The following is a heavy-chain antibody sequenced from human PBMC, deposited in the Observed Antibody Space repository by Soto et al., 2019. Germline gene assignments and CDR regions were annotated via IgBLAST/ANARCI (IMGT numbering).Heavy chain of an antibody. Sequence: WGSLRVCWVPSGFTFSSYSMNWVGQAPGKGLDLAENIKQAGSEKYYVDSVKGRFTISRDNAKNSLYLQMNSLRAEDTAVYYCARAYLHCSGGSCYTRALLWSYYYYGMDVWGQGTPVTVSS. D-gene: IGHD2-15*01. J-gene: IGHJ6*01. CDR3: ARAYLHCSGGSCYTRALLWSYYYYGMDV. CDR1: GFTFSSYS. CDR2: IKQAGSEK. V-gene: IGHV3-7*01.